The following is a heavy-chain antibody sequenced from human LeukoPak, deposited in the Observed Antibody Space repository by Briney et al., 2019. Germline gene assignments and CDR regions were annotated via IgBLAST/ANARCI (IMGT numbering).Heavy chain of an antibody. CDR1: GGSVSSDSYY. Sequence: TSETLSLTCTVSGGSVSSDSYYWSWIRQPPGQGLEWIGYIHNSESTKYNASLKSRLTISVDTSKNQFSLEVTSVTAADTAVYYCARTNYGDYNWFDPWGQGTLVTVSS. D-gene: IGHD4-17*01. CDR3: ARTNYGDYNWFDP. J-gene: IGHJ5*02. V-gene: IGHV4-61*01. CDR2: IHNSEST.